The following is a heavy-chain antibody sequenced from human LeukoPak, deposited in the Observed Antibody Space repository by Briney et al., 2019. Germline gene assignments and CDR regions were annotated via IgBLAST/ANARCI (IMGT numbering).Heavy chain of an antibody. Sequence: PGGSLRLSCAASGFTFSSYWMHWVRQAPGKGLVWVSRINSDGSSTSYADSVKGRFTISRDNAKNTLYLQMNSLRAEDTAVYYCARHRDKSMIVVVITRKREGWFDPWGQGTLVTVSS. CDR3: ARHRDKSMIVVVITRKREGWFDP. V-gene: IGHV3-74*01. D-gene: IGHD3-22*01. J-gene: IGHJ5*02. CDR1: GFTFSSYW. CDR2: INSDGSST.